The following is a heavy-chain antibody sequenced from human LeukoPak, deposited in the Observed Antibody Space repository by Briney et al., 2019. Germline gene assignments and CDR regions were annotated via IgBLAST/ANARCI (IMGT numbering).Heavy chain of an antibody. CDR3: ARGRAFQYYDSPFDP. D-gene: IGHD3-22*01. Sequence: ASVKVSCKASGGTFSSYAISWVRQAPGQGLEWMGRIIPILGIANYAQKFQGRVTIAADKSTSTAFMELSSLRSEDTAVYYCARGRAFQYYDSPFDPWGQGTLVTVSS. CDR1: GGTFSSYA. J-gene: IGHJ5*02. CDR2: IIPILGIA. V-gene: IGHV1-69*04.